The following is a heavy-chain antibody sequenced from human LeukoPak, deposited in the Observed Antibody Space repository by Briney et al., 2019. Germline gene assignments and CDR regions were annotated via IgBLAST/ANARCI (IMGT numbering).Heavy chain of an antibody. CDR1: GFTFSSYA. CDR2: ISGSGGST. CDR3: AKDGDIVLVPSATSHLDY. V-gene: IGHV3-23*01. D-gene: IGHD2-2*01. Sequence: PGGSLRLSCAASGFTFSSYAMSWVRQAPGKGLEWVSAISGSGGSTYYADSVKGRFTISRDNSKNRLYLQMNSLRAEDTAVYYCAKDGDIVLVPSATSHLDYWGQGTLVTVSS. J-gene: IGHJ4*02.